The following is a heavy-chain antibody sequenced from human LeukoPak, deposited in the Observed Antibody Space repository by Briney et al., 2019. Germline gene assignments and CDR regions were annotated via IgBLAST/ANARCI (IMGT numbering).Heavy chain of an antibody. CDR2: ISSSSSYT. CDR1: GFTFSDYY. V-gene: IGHV3-11*06. J-gene: IGHJ4*02. D-gene: IGHD3-16*01. CDR3: ARVGGGYYFDY. Sequence: GGSLRLSCAASGFTFSDYYMSWIRQAPGKGLEWVSYISSSSSYTNYADSVKGRFTIPRDNAKNSLYLQMNSLRAEDTAVYYCARVGGGYYFDYWGQGTLVTVSS.